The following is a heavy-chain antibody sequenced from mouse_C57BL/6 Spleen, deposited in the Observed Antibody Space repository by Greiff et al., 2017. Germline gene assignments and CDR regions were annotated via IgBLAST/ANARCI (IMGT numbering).Heavy chain of an antibody. CDR2: IDPSDSYT. CDR3: AREGDYYGSSPFDY. V-gene: IGHV1-59*01. CDR1: GYTFTSYW. D-gene: IGHD1-1*01. J-gene: IGHJ2*01. Sequence: QVQLQQSGAELVRPGTSVKLSCKASGYTFTSYWMHWVKQRPGQGLEWIGVIDPSDSYTNYNQKFKGKATLTVDPSSSTAYMQLSSLTSEDSAVYYCAREGDYYGSSPFDYWGQGTTLTVSS.